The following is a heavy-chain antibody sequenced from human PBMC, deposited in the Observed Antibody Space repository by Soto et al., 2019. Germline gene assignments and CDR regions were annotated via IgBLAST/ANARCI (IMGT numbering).Heavy chain of an antibody. Sequence: GGSLRLSCTASGFTFGDYAMSWVRQAPGKGLEWVGFIRSKAYGGTTEYAASVKGRFTISRDDSKSIAYLQMNSLKTEDTAVYYCTRVGAIPYYYYGMDAWRQGTTVPVSS. CDR3: TRVGAIPYYYYGMDA. CDR2: IRSKAYGGTT. CDR1: GFTFGDYA. J-gene: IGHJ6*02. D-gene: IGHD1-26*01. V-gene: IGHV3-49*04.